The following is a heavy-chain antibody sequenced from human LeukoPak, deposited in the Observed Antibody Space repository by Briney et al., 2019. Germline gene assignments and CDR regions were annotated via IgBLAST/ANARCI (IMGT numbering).Heavy chain of an antibody. D-gene: IGHD1-14*01. V-gene: IGHV1-58*02. CDR3: AASTEPIHRYSAGVVPTYWYFDL. CDR1: GFTFTSSA. J-gene: IGHJ2*01. Sequence: SVKVSCKGSGFTFTSSAMQWVGQARGKRGEWIGWIGVGSGKTNYAQKFQERVTLTTDMSTSPAYIELTSLRSEHTAVYYCAASTEPIHRYSAGVVPTYWYFDLWGRGTLVTVSS. CDR2: IGVGSGKT.